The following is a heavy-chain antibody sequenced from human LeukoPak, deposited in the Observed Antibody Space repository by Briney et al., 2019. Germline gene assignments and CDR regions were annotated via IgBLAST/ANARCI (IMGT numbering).Heavy chain of an antibody. CDR2: IYYSGST. Sequence: SETLSLTCTVSGGSISSYYWSWIRQPPGKGLEWIGYIYYSGSTNYNPSLKSRVTISVDTSKNQFSLKLSSVTAADTAVCYCARANYYDSSGYSRGAFDIWGQGTMVTVSS. J-gene: IGHJ3*02. V-gene: IGHV4-59*08. CDR3: ARANYYDSSGYSRGAFDI. D-gene: IGHD3-22*01. CDR1: GGSISSYY.